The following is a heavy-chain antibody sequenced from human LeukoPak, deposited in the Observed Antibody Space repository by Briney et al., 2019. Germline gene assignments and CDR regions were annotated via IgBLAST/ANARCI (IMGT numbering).Heavy chain of an antibody. D-gene: IGHD6-19*01. Sequence: GGSLRLSCAASGFTVSGNYMSWVRQAPGKGLEWVSLIYSSGSTFHADSVKGRFTISRDNSRNTLYLQMNSLRAEDTAVYYCATFTSGAFDYWGQGTLATVSS. CDR1: GFTVSGNY. J-gene: IGHJ4*02. V-gene: IGHV3-53*01. CDR2: IYSSGST. CDR3: ATFTSGAFDY.